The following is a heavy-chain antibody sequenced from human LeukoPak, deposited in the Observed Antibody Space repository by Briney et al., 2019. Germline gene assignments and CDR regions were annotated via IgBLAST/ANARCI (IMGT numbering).Heavy chain of an antibody. CDR1: GGSISSYY. CDR3: ARDPGTSWYAFDI. D-gene: IGHD2-2*01. Sequence: SETLSLTCTVSGGSISSYYWSWIRQPPGMGLEWIGYIYYSGSTNYNPSLKSRVTISVDTSKNQFSLKLSSVTAADTAVYYCARDPGTSWYAFDIWGQGTMVTVSS. V-gene: IGHV4-59*01. J-gene: IGHJ3*02. CDR2: IYYSGST.